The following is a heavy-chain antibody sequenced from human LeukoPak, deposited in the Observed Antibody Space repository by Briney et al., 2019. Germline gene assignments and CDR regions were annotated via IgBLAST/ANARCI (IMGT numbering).Heavy chain of an antibody. CDR1: GFTFSSYS. CDR2: IAYDGSGI. J-gene: IGHJ4*02. V-gene: IGHV3-30*18. Sequence: GRSLRLSCATSGFTFSSYSMHWVRQAPGKGLEWVAVIAYDGSGINYADSVRGRFTISRDNAKNTLYLQMNSLRGEDTAVYYSTKVISYYYGSGSHDSDYWGQGTLVNVSS. CDR3: TKVISYYYGSGSHDSDY. D-gene: IGHD3-10*01.